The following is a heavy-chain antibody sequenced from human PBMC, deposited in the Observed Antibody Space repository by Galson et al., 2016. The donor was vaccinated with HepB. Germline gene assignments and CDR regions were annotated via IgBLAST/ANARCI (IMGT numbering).Heavy chain of an antibody. Sequence: TLSLTCSVSGDSITNDAYYYWTWIRHHPGKGLEWIGYISAGGNTDYDPSLRSRVSISADTSKNQFSLKLSSVTAADTAVYYCARGGRDDAFDIWGQGTMATVSS. CDR3: ARGGRDDAFDI. CDR2: ISAGGNT. V-gene: IGHV4-30-4*08. J-gene: IGHJ3*02. CDR1: GDSITNDAYYY.